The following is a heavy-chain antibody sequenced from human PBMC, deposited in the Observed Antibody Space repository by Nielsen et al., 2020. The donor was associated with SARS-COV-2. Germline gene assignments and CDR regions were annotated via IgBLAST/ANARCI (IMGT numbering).Heavy chain of an antibody. V-gene: IGHV3-64D*09. CDR3: VKGDGSDSSDYYNFDY. D-gene: IGHD3-22*01. Sequence: GGSLRLSCSASGFIFSSYPMHWVRQAPGKGLEYVSAISSSGGSTYSADSVKGRFTISRDNSKNSLYLQMSSLRAEDTAEYYCVKGDGSDSSDYYNFDYWGHGTLVTVSS. CDR1: GFIFSSYP. J-gene: IGHJ4*01. CDR2: ISSSGGST.